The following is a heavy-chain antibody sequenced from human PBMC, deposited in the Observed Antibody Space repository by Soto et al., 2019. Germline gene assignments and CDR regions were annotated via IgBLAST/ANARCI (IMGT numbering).Heavy chain of an antibody. D-gene: IGHD6-13*01. J-gene: IGHJ4*02. CDR1: GFTFSSYG. Sequence: QVQLVESGGGVVQPGRSLRLSCAASGFTFSSYGMHWVRQAPGKGLEWVAVISYDGSNKYYADSVKGRFTISRDNSKNTLYLQMNSLRAEDTAVYYCAKEAAAGTMDYWGQGTLFTVSS. CDR2: ISYDGSNK. CDR3: AKEAAAGTMDY. V-gene: IGHV3-30*18.